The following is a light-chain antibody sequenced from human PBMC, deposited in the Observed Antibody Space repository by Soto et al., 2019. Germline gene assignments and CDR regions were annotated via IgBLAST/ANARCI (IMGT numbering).Light chain of an antibody. CDR1: QTISSW. V-gene: IGKV1-5*03. CDR3: QHYNSYSEA. CDR2: KAS. Sequence: DIQMTQSPSTLSGSVGDRVTITCRASQTISSWLAWYQQKPGKAPNLLIYKASTLKSGVPSRFSGSGSGTEFTLTIRSLQPDDFATYYCQHYNSYSEAFGQGTKVELK. J-gene: IGKJ1*01.